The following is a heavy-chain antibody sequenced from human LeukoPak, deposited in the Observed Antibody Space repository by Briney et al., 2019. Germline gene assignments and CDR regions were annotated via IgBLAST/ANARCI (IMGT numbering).Heavy chain of an antibody. CDR2: ISSSSSYI. CDR3: AKDPDCTSGICYTFFDY. Sequence: GGSLRLSCAASGFIFSSYSMNWVRQAPGKGLEWVSSISSSSSYIYYADSVKGRFTISRDNSKNTLYLQMNSLRAEDTAVYYCAKDPDCTSGICYTFFDYWGQGTLVTVSS. J-gene: IGHJ4*02. V-gene: IGHV3-21*04. CDR1: GFIFSSYS. D-gene: IGHD2-8*01.